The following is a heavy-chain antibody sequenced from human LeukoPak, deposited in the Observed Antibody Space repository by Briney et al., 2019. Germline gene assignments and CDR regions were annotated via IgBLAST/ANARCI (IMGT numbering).Heavy chain of an antibody. J-gene: IGHJ3*02. V-gene: IGHV3-48*03. CDR2: ISSSGKTI. Sequence: GGSLRLSCTASGFTFSDYEMNWVRQAPGKGLEWVSYISSSGKTIFYGDSLKGRFTISRDNARNSLYLQMNSPTVGDTAVYYCASFYEHDAFDIWGQGTMVTVSS. D-gene: IGHD3-3*01. CDR3: ASFYEHDAFDI. CDR1: GFTFSDYE.